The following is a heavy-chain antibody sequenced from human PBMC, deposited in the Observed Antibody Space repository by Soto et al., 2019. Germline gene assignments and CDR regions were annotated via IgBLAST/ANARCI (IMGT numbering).Heavy chain of an antibody. Sequence: HLVQSGPEVKKPGASITVSCKTSGDTFTNFGLSWVRQAPVQGLEWMGWIATYNSNRNYAQKFQCRLTLTTDTSTSTAYMELKNLGYDDTAVYYCARVVRGVVNWFDPWGQGTLVTVSS. J-gene: IGHJ5*02. D-gene: IGHD3-10*01. V-gene: IGHV1-18*01. CDR1: GDTFTNFG. CDR3: ARVVRGVVNWFDP. CDR2: IATYNSNR.